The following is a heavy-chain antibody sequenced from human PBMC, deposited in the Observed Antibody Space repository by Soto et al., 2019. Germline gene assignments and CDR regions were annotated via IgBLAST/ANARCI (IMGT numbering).Heavy chain of an antibody. J-gene: IGHJ5*02. V-gene: IGHV3-53*01. CDR3: ARDRGNGYDYNWFDP. Sequence: VQLVESGGGLIQPGGSLRLSCAASGFTVSSNYMSWVRQAPGKGLEWVSVIYSGGSTYYADSVKGRFTISRDNSKNTLYLQMNSLRAEDTAVYYCARDRGNGYDYNWFDPWGQGTLVTVSS. D-gene: IGHD5-12*01. CDR1: GFTVSSNY. CDR2: IYSGGST.